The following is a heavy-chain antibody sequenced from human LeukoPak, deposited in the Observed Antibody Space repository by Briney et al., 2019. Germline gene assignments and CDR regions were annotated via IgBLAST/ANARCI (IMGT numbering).Heavy chain of an antibody. J-gene: IGHJ6*02. V-gene: IGHV6-1*01. D-gene: IGHD2-15*01. CDR3: ARGQGPYCSGGSCYLVNYYGMDV. Sequence: SQTLSLTCAISGDSVSSNSAAWNWIRQSPSRGLEWLGRTYYRSKWYNDYAVSVKSRITINPDTSKNQFSLQLNSVTPEDTAVYYCARGQGPYCSGGSCYLVNYYGMDVWGQGTTVTASS. CDR2: TYYRSKWYN. CDR1: GDSVSSNSAA.